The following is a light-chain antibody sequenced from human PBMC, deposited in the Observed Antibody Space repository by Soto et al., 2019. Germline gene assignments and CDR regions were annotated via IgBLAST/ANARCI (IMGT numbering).Light chain of an antibody. CDR2: GAS. Sequence: EIVLTQSPGTLSLSPGERATLSCRANQSVDSNFLAWYQQKPGRAPRLLIYGASTRASGVPARFSGSGSGTEFTLTISSLQSEDFAVYYCQQYNNWPAFGQGTRLEIK. CDR1: QSVDSN. CDR3: QQYNNWPA. V-gene: IGKV3-15*01. J-gene: IGKJ5*01.